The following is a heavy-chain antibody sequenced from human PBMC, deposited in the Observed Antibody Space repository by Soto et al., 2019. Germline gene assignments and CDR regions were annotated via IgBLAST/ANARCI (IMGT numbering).Heavy chain of an antibody. Sequence: QVQLQQWGAGLLKPSETLSLTCAAYGESLSTYFWSWIRQPPGKGLEWIGEVNYSGGRTIYNPSLKSRVTISIDTSKDQFSLNLRSVTAADTAVYYCASGRHYTWSLGVQGTLVTVSS. CDR2: VNYSGGRT. CDR3: ASGRHYTWSL. CDR1: GESLSTYF. D-gene: IGHD3-10*01. V-gene: IGHV4-34*01. J-gene: IGHJ1*01.